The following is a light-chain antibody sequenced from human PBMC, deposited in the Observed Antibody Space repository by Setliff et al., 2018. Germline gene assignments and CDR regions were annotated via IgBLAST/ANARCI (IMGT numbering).Light chain of an antibody. CDR1: SSSVGSNV. J-gene: IGLJ3*02. Sequence: QSVLTQPPSASGTPGQRVTISCSGSSSSVGSNVVNWYQQLPGTAPKLLIFANEHRPSGVPDRFSASTSGTSASLVISGLQPEDEADYYCAAWDDGLAGWVFGGGT. CDR2: ANE. V-gene: IGLV1-44*01. CDR3: AAWDDGLAGWV.